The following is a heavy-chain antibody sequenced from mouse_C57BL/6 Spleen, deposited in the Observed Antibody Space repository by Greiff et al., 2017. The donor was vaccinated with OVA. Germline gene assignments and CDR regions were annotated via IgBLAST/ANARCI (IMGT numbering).Heavy chain of an antibody. J-gene: IGHJ4*01. CDR3: TPIYYDYDGDYAMDY. CDR1: GFTFSDAW. Sequence: EVKLQESGGGLVQPGGSMKLSCAASGFTFSDAWMDWVRQSPEKGLEWVAEIRNKANNHATYYAESVKGRFTISRDDSKSSVYLQMNSLRAEDTGIYYCTPIYYDYDGDYAMDYWGQGTSVTVSS. V-gene: IGHV6-6*01. CDR2: IRNKANNHAT. D-gene: IGHD2-4*01.